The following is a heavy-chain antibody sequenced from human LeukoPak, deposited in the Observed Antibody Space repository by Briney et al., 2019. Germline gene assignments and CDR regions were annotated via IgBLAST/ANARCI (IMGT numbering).Heavy chain of an antibody. CDR3: VRGEAGGSNSWFYFDY. Sequence: PGGSLRLSCAASGFRFNTYWMHWVRQAPGEGLVWVSLISSDGSKALYADSVQGRFTISRDNAKNTVYLQMSSLSAEDTAMYYCVRGEAGGSNSWFYFDYWGQGTPVRVSS. CDR2: ISSDGSKA. D-gene: IGHD6-13*01. V-gene: IGHV3-74*01. CDR1: GFRFNTYW. J-gene: IGHJ4*02.